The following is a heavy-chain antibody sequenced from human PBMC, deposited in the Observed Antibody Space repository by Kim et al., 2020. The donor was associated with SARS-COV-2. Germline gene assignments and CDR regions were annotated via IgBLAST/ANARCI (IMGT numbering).Heavy chain of an antibody. V-gene: IGHV4-59*12. CDR1: GGSISSYY. J-gene: IGHJ4*01. CDR2: IYYSGST. Sequence: SETLSLTCTVSGGSISSYYWSWIRQPPGKGLEWIGYIYYSGSTNYNPSLKSRVTISVDTSKNQFSLKLSSVTAADTAVDYCGGEVPYYDFWSGYFDYWG. D-gene: IGHD3-3*01. CDR3: GGEVPYYDFWSGYFDY.